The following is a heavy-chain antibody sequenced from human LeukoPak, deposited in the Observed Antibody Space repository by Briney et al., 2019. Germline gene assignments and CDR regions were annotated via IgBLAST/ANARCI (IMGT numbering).Heavy chain of an antibody. CDR3: AREFFSGSSGKDAFDI. Sequence: PGGSLRLSCAASGFTFSSYAMTWVRQAPGKGLEWISAISGSDGSTYYADSVKGRFTISRDNSKNTLYLQMNSLRAEDTAVHYCAREFFSGSSGKDAFDIWGQGTMVTVSS. J-gene: IGHJ3*02. CDR1: GFTFSSYA. V-gene: IGHV3-23*01. D-gene: IGHD1-26*01. CDR2: ISGSDGST.